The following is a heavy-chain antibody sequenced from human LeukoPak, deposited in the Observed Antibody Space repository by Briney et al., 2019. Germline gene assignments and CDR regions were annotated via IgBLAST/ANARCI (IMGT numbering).Heavy chain of an antibody. D-gene: IGHD3-22*01. J-gene: IGHJ4*02. V-gene: IGHV4-59*08. CDR2: IYYSGST. CDR1: GGSISSYY. CDR3: ARLPRYYDSSGYVFDY. Sequence: PSETLSLTCTVSGGSISSYYWSWIRQPPGKGLEWIGYIYYSGSTNYNPSLKSRVTISVDTSKNQFSLKLSSVTAADTAVYYCARLPRYYDSSGYVFDYWGQGTLVTVSS.